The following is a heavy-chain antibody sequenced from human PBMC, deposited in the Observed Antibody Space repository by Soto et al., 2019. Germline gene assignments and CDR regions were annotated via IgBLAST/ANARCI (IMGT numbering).Heavy chain of an antibody. V-gene: IGHV5-10-1*01. D-gene: IGHD3-22*01. CDR1: GYSFAGYW. CDR3: ARKIYDSDTGPNFQYYFES. CDR2: IDPSDSQT. J-gene: IGHJ4*02. Sequence: PGESLKISCKGSGYSFAGYWITWVRQKPGKGLEWMGRIDPSDSQTYYSPSFRGHVTISVTKSITTVFLQWSSLRASDTAMYYCARKIYDSDTGPNFQYYFESWGQGTPVTVSS.